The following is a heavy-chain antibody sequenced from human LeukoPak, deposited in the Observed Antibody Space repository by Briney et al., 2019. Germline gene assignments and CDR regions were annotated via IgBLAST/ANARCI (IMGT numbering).Heavy chain of an antibody. CDR1: GGSISSSSYY. V-gene: IGHV4-39*01. J-gene: IGHJ5*01. Sequence: SETLSLTCTVSGGSISSSSYYWGWVRQPPGKGLEWIGSIYYSGSTSYKPSLKSRLTISLDTSKNQFSLKVSSVTAADTAIYYCTRESSSSPDSWGQGTLVTVSS. D-gene: IGHD6-6*01. CDR3: TRESSSSPDS. CDR2: IYYSGST.